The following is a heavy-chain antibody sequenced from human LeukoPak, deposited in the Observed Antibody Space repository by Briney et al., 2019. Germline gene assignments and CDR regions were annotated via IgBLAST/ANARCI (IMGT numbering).Heavy chain of an antibody. J-gene: IGHJ4*02. CDR2: IKEDGSEK. CDR3: ARVRSGAYFDY. Sequence: GGSLRLSCAASGFTFSSYEMNWVRQAPGKGLDWVANIKEDGSEKYYVDSVKGRFTISRDNAKNSLYLQMSSLRAEDTAVYYCARVRSGAYFDYWGQGTLVTVSS. V-gene: IGHV3-7*04. D-gene: IGHD1-26*01. CDR1: GFTFSSYE.